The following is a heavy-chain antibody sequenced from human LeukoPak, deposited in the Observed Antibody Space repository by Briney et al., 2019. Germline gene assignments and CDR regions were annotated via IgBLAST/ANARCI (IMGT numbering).Heavy chain of an antibody. D-gene: IGHD2-2*01. CDR3: ARAYCSTTSCYWGFDY. V-gene: IGHV4-39*07. Sequence: ASETLSLTCTVSGGSISSSSYYWGWIRQPPGKGLEWIGSIYYSGSTYYNPSLKSRVTISVDTSKNQFSLKLSSVTAADTAVYYCARAYCSTTSCYWGFDYWGQGSLVTVSS. CDR2: IYYSGST. J-gene: IGHJ4*02. CDR1: GGSISSSSYY.